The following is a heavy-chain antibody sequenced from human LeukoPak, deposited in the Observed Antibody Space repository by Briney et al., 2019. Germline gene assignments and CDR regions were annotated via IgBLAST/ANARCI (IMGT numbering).Heavy chain of an antibody. CDR2: INWNGGST. Sequence: GGSLRLSCVASGFTFSGYWMSWVRQAPGKGLEWVSGINWNGGSTGYADSVKGRFTISRDNAKNSLYLQMNSLRAEDTALYYCARADQLLYDYWGQGTLVTVSS. D-gene: IGHD2-2*02. V-gene: IGHV3-20*04. J-gene: IGHJ4*02. CDR1: GFTFSGYW. CDR3: ARADQLLYDY.